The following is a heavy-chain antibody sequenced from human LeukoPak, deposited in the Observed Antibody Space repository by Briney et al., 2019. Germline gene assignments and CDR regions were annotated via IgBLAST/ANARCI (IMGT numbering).Heavy chain of an antibody. Sequence: PSETLSLTCTVSGGSINNYYWSWIRQPAGKGPEWIGRIYTSGSTNYNPSLKSRVTMSVDTSKNQFSLNLNSVAAADTAVYYCARGISSTWYPYFDYWGRGTLVTVSS. CDR2: IYTSGST. CDR1: GGSINNYY. D-gene: IGHD6-13*01. V-gene: IGHV4-4*07. CDR3: ARGISSTWYPYFDY. J-gene: IGHJ4*02.